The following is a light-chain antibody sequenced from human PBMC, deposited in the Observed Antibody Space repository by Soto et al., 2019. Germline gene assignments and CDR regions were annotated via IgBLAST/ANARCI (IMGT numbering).Light chain of an antibody. Sequence: DIVMTQSPESLAVSLGESATINCKSSQTVLYSTDNRNYLAWHQQKPGQPPKLLIFWASTRESGVPDRFSGSGSGIDFTLTISSLQAEDVAVYYCQQYHTPPYTFGQGTKLEIK. CDR2: WAS. J-gene: IGKJ2*01. CDR1: QTVLYSTDNRNY. CDR3: QQYHTPPYT. V-gene: IGKV4-1*01.